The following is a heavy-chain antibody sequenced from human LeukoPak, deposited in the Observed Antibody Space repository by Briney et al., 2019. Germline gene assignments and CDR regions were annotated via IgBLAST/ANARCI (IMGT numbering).Heavy chain of an antibody. CDR1: GFTLSGHG. D-gene: IGHD2-8*01. V-gene: IGHV3-21*01. J-gene: IGHJ4*02. Sequence: GGSLRLSCAATGFTLSGHGMNWVRQAPGKGLDWVSSISPTSAYIYYQDSVKGRFTISRDNAKNSLYLQMNSLRAEDTAVYYCARDGVVGGALDYWGQGTLVTVSS. CDR2: ISPTSAYI. CDR3: ARDGVVGGALDY.